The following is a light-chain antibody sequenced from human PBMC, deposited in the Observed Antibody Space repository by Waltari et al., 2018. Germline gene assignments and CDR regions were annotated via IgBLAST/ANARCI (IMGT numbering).Light chain of an antibody. Sequence: DIVMTQSPDSLAVSLGEWATINCKSSPNVLYSSNNKNYLAWYQQKPGQSPNLLIYWASTRESGVPDRFSGSGSGTDFTLTISSLQAEDVAVYYCQQYYSTPYTFGQGTKLEIK. CDR3: QQYYSTPYT. V-gene: IGKV4-1*01. CDR2: WAS. CDR1: PNVLYSSNNKNY. J-gene: IGKJ2*01.